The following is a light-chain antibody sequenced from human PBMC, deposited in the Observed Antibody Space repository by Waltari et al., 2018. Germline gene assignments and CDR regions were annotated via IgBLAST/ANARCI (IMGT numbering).Light chain of an antibody. Sequence: DIQMTQSPSSLSASVEARVTITCRASQGSSSWLDWYQQKPGKAPNLLIYKASSLQSGVPSRFGGSGSGTDFTLNISSLQPEDFATYYCQQYDSAPWTFGQGTKVAIK. CDR2: KAS. CDR3: QQYDSAPWT. CDR1: QGSSSW. J-gene: IGKJ1*01. V-gene: IGKV1-12*01.